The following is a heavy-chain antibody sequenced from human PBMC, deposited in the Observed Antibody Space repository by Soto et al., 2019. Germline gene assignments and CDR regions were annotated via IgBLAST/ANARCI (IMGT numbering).Heavy chain of an antibody. Sequence: PGGTLRLSCAASGFTFSDYYMSWIRQAPGKGLEWVSYISSSGSTIYYADSVKGRFTISRDNAKNSLYLQMNSLRAEDTAVYYCARETSRWYFAAMDVWGKGTTVTVSS. CDR3: ARETSRWYFAAMDV. CDR2: ISSSGSTI. J-gene: IGHJ6*04. V-gene: IGHV3-11*01. D-gene: IGHD6-13*01. CDR1: GFTFSDYY.